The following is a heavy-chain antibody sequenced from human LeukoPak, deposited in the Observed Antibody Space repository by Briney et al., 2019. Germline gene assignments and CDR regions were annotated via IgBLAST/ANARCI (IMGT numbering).Heavy chain of an antibody. CDR3: ARERDGYY. CDR2: ISYDGSNK. V-gene: IGHV3-30*03. Sequence: GGSLRLSCAASGFTFSSYGMHWVRQAPGKGLEWVAVISYDGSNKYYADSVEGRFTISRDNSKNTLYLQMNSLRAEDTAVYYCARERDGYYWGQGTLVTVSS. CDR1: GFTFSSYG. J-gene: IGHJ4*02.